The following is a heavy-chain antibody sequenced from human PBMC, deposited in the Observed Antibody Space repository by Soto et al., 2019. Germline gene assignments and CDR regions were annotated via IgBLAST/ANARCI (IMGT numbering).Heavy chain of an antibody. V-gene: IGHV2-26*01. CDR3: ARMKVDSYQFYYAMDG. CDR2: IFSDNQR. D-gene: IGHD3-9*01. CDR1: GFSLTTGKMG. Sequence: SGPTLVNPTETLPLTCTVSGFSLTTGKMGVSWIRQPPGKALEWLAHIFSDNQRSYSTSLQGRPSISKDTSGSQVVLSMTNVDPVDTATYYCARMKVDSYQFYYAMDGWGQGTTVTVSS. J-gene: IGHJ6*02.